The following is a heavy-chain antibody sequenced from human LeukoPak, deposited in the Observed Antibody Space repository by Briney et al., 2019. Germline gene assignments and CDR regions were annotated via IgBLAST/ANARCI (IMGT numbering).Heavy chain of an antibody. CDR2: ISGSGGST. V-gene: IGHV3-23*01. CDR3: AKDRRMMSAYYGMDV. Sequence: GGSLRLSCAASGFTFRSHDMSWVRQAPGKGLEWVSGISGSGGSTFYADSVKGLFTLSRDNSKNTVYLQLNSLRAEDTAVYYCAKDRRMMSAYYGMDVWGQGTPVTVSS. D-gene: IGHD3-16*01. J-gene: IGHJ6*02. CDR1: GFTFRSHD.